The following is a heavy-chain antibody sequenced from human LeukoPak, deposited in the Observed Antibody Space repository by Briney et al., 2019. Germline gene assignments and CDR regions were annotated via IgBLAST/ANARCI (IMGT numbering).Heavy chain of an antibody. V-gene: IGHV3-33*01. CDR1: GFTFSSFG. CDR3: VRGVGVSRFNYFDP. Sequence: GGSLRLSCAASGFTFSSFGMHWVRQAPGKGLEWVAVIWYDASNKYYADSVKGRFTISRDNSKNTLYLQMNSLRDDDTAVYYCVRGVGVSRFNYFDPWGQGTLVTVSS. CDR2: IWYDASNK. J-gene: IGHJ5*02. D-gene: IGHD1-26*01.